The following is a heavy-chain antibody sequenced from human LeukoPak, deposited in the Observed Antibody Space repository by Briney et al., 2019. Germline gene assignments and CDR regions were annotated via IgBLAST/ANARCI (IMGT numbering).Heavy chain of an antibody. CDR2: IKQDGSEK. Sequence: GGSLRLSCAASGFTFSSYSMNWVRQAPGKGLEWVSNIKQDGSEKYYVDSVKGRFTISRDNAKNSLYLQMNSLRAEDTAVYYCARDAHGGSYRGNYYYMDVWGKGTTVTVSS. D-gene: IGHD1-26*01. J-gene: IGHJ6*03. V-gene: IGHV3-7*01. CDR3: ARDAHGGSYRGNYYYMDV. CDR1: GFTFSSYS.